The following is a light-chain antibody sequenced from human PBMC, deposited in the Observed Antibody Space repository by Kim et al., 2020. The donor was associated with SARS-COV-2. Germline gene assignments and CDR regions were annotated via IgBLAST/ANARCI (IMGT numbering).Light chain of an antibody. CDR1: SGDVGGYNS. J-gene: IGLJ1*01. CDR2: DVY. Sequence: QSALTQPRSVSGSLGQSVTISCTGSSGDVGGYNSVSWYQQHPGRAPKLVIYDVYKRPSGVPDRVSASKSGNTAALTISGLQAEDEANYHCCSYAGSDTDVFGTGTKITVL. V-gene: IGLV2-11*01. CDR3: CSYAGSDTDV.